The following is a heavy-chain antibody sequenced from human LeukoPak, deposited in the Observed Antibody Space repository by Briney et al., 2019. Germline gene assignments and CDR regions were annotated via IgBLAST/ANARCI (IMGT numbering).Heavy chain of an antibody. CDR3: ARVSGTVTTDYYYYYGVDV. D-gene: IGHD4-11*01. CDR1: GGTFSSYT. V-gene: IGHV1-69*02. J-gene: IGHJ6*02. CDR2: IIPILGIA. Sequence: SVKVSCKASGGTFSSYTISWVRQAPGQGLEWMGRIIPILGIANYAQKFQGRVTITADKSTSTAYMELSSLRSEDTAVYYCARVSGTVTTDYYYYYGVDVWGQGTTVTVSS.